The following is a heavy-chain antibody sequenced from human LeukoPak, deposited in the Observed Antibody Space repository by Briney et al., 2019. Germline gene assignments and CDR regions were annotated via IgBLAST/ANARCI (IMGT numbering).Heavy chain of an antibody. D-gene: IGHD3-22*01. V-gene: IGHV1-18*01. CDR1: GYTFTNYG. Sequence: ASVKVSCKASGYTFTNYGVAWVRQAPGQGLEWMGWISAYNGNTNYAQKLQGRVTMTTDTSTSTAYMELRSLRSDDTAVYYCARDLQWLLDYWGQGTLVTVSS. CDR2: ISAYNGNT. CDR3: ARDLQWLLDY. J-gene: IGHJ4*02.